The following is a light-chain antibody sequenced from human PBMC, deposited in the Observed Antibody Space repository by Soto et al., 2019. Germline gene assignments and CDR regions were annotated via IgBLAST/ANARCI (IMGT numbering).Light chain of an antibody. J-gene: IGLJ3*02. V-gene: IGLV2-23*02. CDR2: EVT. CDR1: RSDVGSYNL. Sequence: QSVLTQPASVSGSPGQSITISCTGTRSDVGSYNLVSWYQQHPGKAPKLMIFEVTKRPSGVSNRFSGSKSGYTASLTISGLQADDEADYYCCSYAGSSTWVFGGGTKVTVL. CDR3: CSYAGSSTWV.